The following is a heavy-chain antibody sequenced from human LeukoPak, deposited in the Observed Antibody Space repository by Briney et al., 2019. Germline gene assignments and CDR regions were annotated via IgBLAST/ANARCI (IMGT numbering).Heavy chain of an antibody. CDR1: GFTFSSYA. CDR2: ISGSGSST. V-gene: IGHV3-23*01. J-gene: IGHJ4*02. D-gene: IGHD1-26*01. CDR3: ARESGRYGLEY. Sequence: GGSLRLSCAASGFTFSSYAMSWVRQAPGKGLEWVSTISGSGSSTYYADSVKGRFAISRDNSKNTLYLQMNSLRVEDTAVYYCARESGRYGLEYWGQGTLVTVSS.